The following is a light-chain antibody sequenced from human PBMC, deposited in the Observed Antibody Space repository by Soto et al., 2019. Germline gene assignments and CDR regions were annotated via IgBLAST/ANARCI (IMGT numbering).Light chain of an antibody. Sequence: EIVLTQSPGTLSLSPGERATLSCRPSQSISSNYLAWFQQRPGQAPRLLIYGASSRAAGIPDRFSGSGSRTDFTLTISRLEPEDFAVYFCQHYDTSRTFGQGTKVEI. CDR3: QHYDTSRT. CDR1: QSISSNY. V-gene: IGKV3-20*01. CDR2: GAS. J-gene: IGKJ1*01.